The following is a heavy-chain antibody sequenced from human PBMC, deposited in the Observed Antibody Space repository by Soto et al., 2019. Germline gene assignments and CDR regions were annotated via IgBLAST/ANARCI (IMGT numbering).Heavy chain of an antibody. CDR3: ARESTWNPARAFDI. CDR1: GFTFSSYG. D-gene: IGHD1-1*01. J-gene: IGHJ3*02. Sequence: PGGSLRRSCSAAGFTFSSYGMHWVRPAPGKGLEWVAVIWYDGSNKYYADSVKGRFTISRANSKNTLYLQMNSLRAEDTAVYYCARESTWNPARAFDIWGKGAMVTVSS. V-gene: IGHV3-33*01. CDR2: IWYDGSNK.